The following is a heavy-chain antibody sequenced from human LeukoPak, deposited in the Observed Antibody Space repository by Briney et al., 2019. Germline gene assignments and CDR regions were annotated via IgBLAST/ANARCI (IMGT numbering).Heavy chain of an antibody. CDR3: ARRYYDYVWGSYRRSLYFDY. CDR2: IFHSGSI. J-gene: IGHJ4*02. V-gene: IGHV4-38-2*01. CDR1: AYSISSDYY. Sequence: KTSETLSLTCAVSAYSISSDYYWGWIRQPPAKGLEWIVTIFHSGSIYYNPSLKSRVTISVDTSKTHFSLKLSSVTADDTAVYYCARRYYDYVWGSYRRSLYFDYWGQGTLVTVSS. D-gene: IGHD3-16*02.